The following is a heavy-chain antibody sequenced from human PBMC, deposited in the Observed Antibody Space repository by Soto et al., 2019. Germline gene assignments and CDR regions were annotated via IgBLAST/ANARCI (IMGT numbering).Heavy chain of an antibody. V-gene: IGHV4-59*01. CDR1: RGAISFYN. CDR3: ARGDPTTHGDSFDI. J-gene: IGHJ3*02. Sequence: PSETLSLTCTVSRGAISFYNWNWIRQSPGKGLEWIGYSYSSGSTNYNPSLKSRVTISVDTPKNQFSLQLTYVTAADPAVYYCARGDPTTHGDSFDIWGQGTMVAVSS. CDR2: SYSSGST.